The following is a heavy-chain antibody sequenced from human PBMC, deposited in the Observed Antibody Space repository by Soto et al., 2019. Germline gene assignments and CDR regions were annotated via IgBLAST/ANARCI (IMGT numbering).Heavy chain of an antibody. CDR3: ARGGLTMVRGVIDY. Sequence: QVQLVQSGAEVKKPGASVKVSCKASGYTFTSYAMHWVRQAPGQRLEWMGWINAGNGNTKYSQKFQGRVTITRDTSASTAYMELSSLRSEDTAVYYCARGGLTMVRGVIDYWGQGTLVTVSS. J-gene: IGHJ4*02. V-gene: IGHV1-3*01. CDR2: INAGNGNT. CDR1: GYTFTSYA. D-gene: IGHD3-10*01.